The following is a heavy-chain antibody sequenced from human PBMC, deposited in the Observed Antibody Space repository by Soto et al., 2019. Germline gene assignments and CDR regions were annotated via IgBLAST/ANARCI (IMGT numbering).Heavy chain of an antibody. CDR2: IKNKMDGGTA. J-gene: IGHJ4*02. CDR1: GFTFNNAC. V-gene: IGHV3-15*01. CDR3: LTDHFTAYTNYEGWAQ. Sequence: XASLRLSCAASGFTFNNACMSWVRQAPGKGLEWVGRIKNKMDGGTADYPAPVKGRFTVSRDDSRNTVYLQMNSLKIEDTAIYYCLTDHFTAYTNYEGWAQWGQGTLVTVSS. D-gene: IGHD3-3*01.